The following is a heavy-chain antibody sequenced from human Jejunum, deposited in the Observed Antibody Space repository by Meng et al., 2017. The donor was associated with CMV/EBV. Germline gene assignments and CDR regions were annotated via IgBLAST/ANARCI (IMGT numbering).Heavy chain of an antibody. D-gene: IGHD4-11*01. CDR1: PFSGSG. J-gene: IGHJ4*02. Sequence: PFSGSGVHWVRQASGKGLEWVGRIRGKAHSYATSYAASVKGRFTISRDDSKNTAYLQMNSLKTEDTAVYYCTRADSSNYGSLFDYWGQGTLVTVSS. CDR2: IRGKAHSYAT. V-gene: IGHV3-73*01. CDR3: TRADSSNYGSLFDY.